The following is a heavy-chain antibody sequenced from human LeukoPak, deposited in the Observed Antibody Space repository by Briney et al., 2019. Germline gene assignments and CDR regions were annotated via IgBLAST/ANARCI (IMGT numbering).Heavy chain of an antibody. CDR3: ASSIAAAGSTFDY. CDR2: IYHSGST. CDR1: GGSISSGGYY. D-gene: IGHD6-13*01. J-gene: IGHJ4*02. V-gene: IGHV4-31*03. Sequence: SETLSLTCTVSGGSISSGGYYWSWIRQHPGKGLEWIGYIYHSGSTYYNPSLKSRVTISVDTSKNQFSLKLSSVTAADTAVYYCASSIAAAGSTFDYWGQGTLVTVSS.